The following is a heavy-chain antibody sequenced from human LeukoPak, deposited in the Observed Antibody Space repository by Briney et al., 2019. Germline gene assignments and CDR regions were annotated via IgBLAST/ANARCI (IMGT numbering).Heavy chain of an antibody. CDR2: INQGGSDK. CDR1: GFTFSGHW. D-gene: IGHD1-14*01. CDR3: TRDRSRAEDD. J-gene: IGHJ4*02. Sequence: GGSLRLSCAASGFTFSGHWMSWVRQAPGKGLEWVANINQGGSDKYYVDSVKGRFTISRDNANNLLYLQMKSLRGEDTAVYYCTRDRSRAEDDWGQGTLVTVSS. V-gene: IGHV3-7*01.